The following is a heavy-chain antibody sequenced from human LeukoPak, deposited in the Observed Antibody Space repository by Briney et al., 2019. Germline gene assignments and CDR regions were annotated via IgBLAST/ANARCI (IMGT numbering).Heavy chain of an antibody. Sequence: GGSLRLSCAASGFTFSDYYMTWIRQAPGKGLEWVSYISSGGSTIYYADSVKGRFTISRDNAKNSLYLQMNSLRAEDTAVYYCAGEHIAAHNYWGQGTLVTVSS. D-gene: IGHD6-6*01. J-gene: IGHJ4*02. CDR1: GFTFSDYY. CDR2: ISSGGSTI. CDR3: AGEHIAAHNY. V-gene: IGHV3-11*04.